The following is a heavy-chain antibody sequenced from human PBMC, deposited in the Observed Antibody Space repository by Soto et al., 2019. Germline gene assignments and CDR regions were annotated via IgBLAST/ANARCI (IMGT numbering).Heavy chain of an antibody. CDR2: ISYDGSNK. CDR3: AREFWSGPFDY. Sequence: GGSLRLSCAASGFTFSSYGMHWVRQAPGKGLEWVAVISYDGSNKYYADSVKGRFTISRDNSKNTLYLQMNGLRAEDTAVYYCAREFWSGPFDYWGQGTLVTVSS. D-gene: IGHD3-3*01. V-gene: IGHV3-30*03. CDR1: GFTFSSYG. J-gene: IGHJ4*02.